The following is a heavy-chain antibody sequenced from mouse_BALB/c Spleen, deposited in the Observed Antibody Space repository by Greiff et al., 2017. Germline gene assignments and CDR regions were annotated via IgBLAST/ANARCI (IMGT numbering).Heavy chain of an antibody. CDR2: INPSTGYT. D-gene: IGHD2-3*01. Sequence: VQLQQSGAELAKPGASVKMSCKASGYTFTSYWMHWVKQRPGQGLEWIGYINPSTGYTEYNQKFKDKATLTADKSSSTAYMQLSSLTSEDSAVYYCARSPDGYYLYAMDYWGEGTSVTVSS. CDR3: ARSPDGYYLYAMDY. V-gene: IGHV1-7*01. CDR1: GYTFTSYW. J-gene: IGHJ4*01.